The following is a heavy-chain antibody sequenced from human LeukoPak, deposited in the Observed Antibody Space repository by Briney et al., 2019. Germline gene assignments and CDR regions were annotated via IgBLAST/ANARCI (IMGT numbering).Heavy chain of an antibody. CDR2: IIPIFGTA. CDR3: ARELGDTRGYFDY. D-gene: IGHD4-17*01. J-gene: IGHJ4*02. Sequence: SVKVSCKASGGTFSSYAISWVRQAPGQGLEWMGGIIPIFGTANYAQKFQGRVTITADESTRTAYMELSSLRSEDTAVYYCARELGDTRGYFDYWGQGTLVTVSS. V-gene: IGHV1-69*13. CDR1: GGTFSSYA.